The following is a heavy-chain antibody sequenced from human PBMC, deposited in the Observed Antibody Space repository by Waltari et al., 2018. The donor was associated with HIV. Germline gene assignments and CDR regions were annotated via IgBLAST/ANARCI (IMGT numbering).Heavy chain of an antibody. J-gene: IGHJ5*02. CDR3: AKMGGVFYRFDA. V-gene: IGHV3-11*04. Sequence: QIHLVESGAGLVKPGGSLRLSCAASGFPFRAYDLSWIRQAPGKQPEWVSYINSGGSSKYFADFVNGRFTISRDNSENSLYLQMNNLRADDTAIYYCAKMGGVFYRFDAWGQGSLVTVSS. CDR1: GFPFRAYD. CDR2: INSGGSSK. D-gene: IGHD2-8*01.